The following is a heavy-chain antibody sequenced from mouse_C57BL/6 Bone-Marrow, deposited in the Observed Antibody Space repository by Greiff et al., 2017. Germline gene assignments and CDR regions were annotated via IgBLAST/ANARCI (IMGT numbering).Heavy chain of an antibody. CDR1: GFTFSSYG. CDR2: ISSGGSYT. J-gene: IGHJ3*01. CDR3: ARHGDYGGVTY. Sequence: DVQLVESGGDLVKPGGSLKLSCAASGFTFSSYGMSWVRQTPDKRLEWVATISSGGSYTYYPDSVKGRFTISRDNAKNTLYLQMSSLKSEGTAMYYCARHGDYGGVTYWGQGTLVTVSA. V-gene: IGHV5-6*01. D-gene: IGHD2-4*01.